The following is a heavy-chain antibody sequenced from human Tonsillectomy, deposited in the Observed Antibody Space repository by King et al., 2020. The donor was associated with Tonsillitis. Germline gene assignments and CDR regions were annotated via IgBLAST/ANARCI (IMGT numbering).Heavy chain of an antibody. Sequence: QLQESGPGLVKTSQTLSLTCAVSGGSISSGGYSWSWIRQPPGEGLELIGYVYYSGSTYYHPSLKSRVTISVDTSKNQFSLKLSSVTAADTAVYYCARVLRLERGAHFDYWGQGTLVTVSS. CDR2: VYYSGST. V-gene: IGHV4-30-4*07. J-gene: IGHJ4*02. D-gene: IGHD1-1*01. CDR1: GGSISSGGYS. CDR3: ARVLRLERGAHFDY.